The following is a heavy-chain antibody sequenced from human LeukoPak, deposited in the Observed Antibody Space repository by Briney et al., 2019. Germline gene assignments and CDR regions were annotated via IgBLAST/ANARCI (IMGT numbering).Heavy chain of an antibody. V-gene: IGHV4-59*01. CDR2: IYYSGST. CDR1: GGSISSYY. CDR3: ARGESGYSYGPNWFDP. J-gene: IGHJ5*02. D-gene: IGHD5-18*01. Sequence: SETLSLTCTVSGGSISSYYWSWIRQPPGKGLEWIGYIYYSGSTNYNPSLKSRVTISVDTSKNQFSLKLSSVTAADTAVYYCARGESGYSYGPNWFDPWGQGTLVTVSS.